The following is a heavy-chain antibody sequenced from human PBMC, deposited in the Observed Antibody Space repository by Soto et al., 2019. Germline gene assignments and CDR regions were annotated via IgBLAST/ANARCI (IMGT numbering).Heavy chain of an antibody. Sequence: QVQLRESGPRLVKPSGTLSLTCAVSGSSITSSNWWTWVRQPPGKGLEWIGESYHSGSSNYNPSLKSRVTISVDKSKNQFFLKLTSVTAADTAVYYCARRYYYDSSGYYLGDWGQGTLVTVSS. CDR3: ARRYYYDSSGYYLGD. V-gene: IGHV4-4*02. J-gene: IGHJ4*02. CDR1: GSSITSSNW. D-gene: IGHD3-22*01. CDR2: SYHSGSS.